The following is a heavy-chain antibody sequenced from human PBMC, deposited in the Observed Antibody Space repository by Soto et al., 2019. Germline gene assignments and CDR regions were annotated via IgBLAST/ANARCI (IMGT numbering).Heavy chain of an antibody. D-gene: IGHD2-15*01. V-gene: IGHV3-30*18. CDR3: AKDGAPRYCSRSSCHPAGAY. CDR1: GFTFSNYG. J-gene: IGHJ4*02. Sequence: PGGSLRLSCAGSGFTFSNYGLHWVRQAPGKGLDRVSFISFDGIHKYYADSVKGRFTISRDNSNNMLFLQMDSLTTEDTAVYYCAKDGAPRYCSRSSCHPAGAYWGQGTLVTVSS. CDR2: ISFDGIHK.